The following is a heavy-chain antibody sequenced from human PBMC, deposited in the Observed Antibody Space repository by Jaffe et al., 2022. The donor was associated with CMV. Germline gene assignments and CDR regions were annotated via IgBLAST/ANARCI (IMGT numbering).Heavy chain of an antibody. V-gene: IGHV4-4*02. D-gene: IGHD3-3*01. J-gene: IGHJ4*02. CDR3: ARGAYNFWNRYYFDF. CDR1: GGSISSSTW. CDR2: IYHSGST. Sequence: QVQLQESGPGLVKPSGTLSLTCDVSGGSISSSTWWTWVRQPPGKGLEWIGEIYHSGSTNYNPSLKSRVTISVDKSNNQFSLKVNSVTAADTAVYYCARGAYNFWNRYYFDFWGPGTLVTVSS.